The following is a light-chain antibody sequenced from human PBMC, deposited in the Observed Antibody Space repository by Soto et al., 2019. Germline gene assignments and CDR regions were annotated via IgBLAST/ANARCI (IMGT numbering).Light chain of an antibody. CDR1: SGYSTYA. J-gene: IGLJ3*02. CDR2: INYDGTH. CDR3: QSLGTGIQV. V-gene: IGLV4-69*01. Sequence: QSVLTQSPSASASLGPSLKLTCTLSSGYSTYAIAWHQQQSEKGPRFLMKINYDGTHSKGDGFFDRFSGSSSGAERHLTISSLQSEDEADYYCQSLGTGIQVFGGGTKVTVL.